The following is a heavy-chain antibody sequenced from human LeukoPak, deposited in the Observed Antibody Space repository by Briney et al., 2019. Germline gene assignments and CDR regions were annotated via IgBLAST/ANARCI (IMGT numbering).Heavy chain of an antibody. D-gene: IGHD2-2*01. Sequence: SETLSLTCTVSGGSISSYYWSWIRQPAGKGLEWIGRIYTSGSTNYNPSLKSRVTMSVDTPKNQFSLKLSSVTAADTAVYYCARDRVVPAARGDAFDIWGQGTMVTVSS. V-gene: IGHV4-4*07. J-gene: IGHJ3*02. CDR1: GGSISSYY. CDR3: ARDRVVPAARGDAFDI. CDR2: IYTSGST.